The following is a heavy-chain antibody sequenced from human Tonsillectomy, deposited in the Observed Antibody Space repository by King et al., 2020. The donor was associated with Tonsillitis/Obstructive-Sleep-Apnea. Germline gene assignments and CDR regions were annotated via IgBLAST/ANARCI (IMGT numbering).Heavy chain of an antibody. D-gene: IGHD2-15*01. V-gene: IGHV1-46*01. CDR1: GNTFTKYY. Sequence: QLVQSGAEVKKPGASVKVSCKAYGNTFTKYYIHLLRQAPGQGLEWMGIINPSEGITTYAKKFQGRVTRSRDTSTNTVQMKRRSLRSEDTAVYYCERDDKDARYCDYWGQGTLVTVSS. CDR3: ERDDKDARYCDY. J-gene: IGHJ4*02. CDR2: INPSEGIT.